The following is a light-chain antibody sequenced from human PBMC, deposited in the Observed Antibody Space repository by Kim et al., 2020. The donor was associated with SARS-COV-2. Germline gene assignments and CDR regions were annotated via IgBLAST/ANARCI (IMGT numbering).Light chain of an antibody. CDR2: AAS. V-gene: IGKV1-39*01. Sequence: SLSASVGDRVTITCRASQSISSYLNWYQQKPGKAPKLLIYAASSLQSGVPSRFSGSGSGTDFTLTISSLQPEDFATYYCQQSYSTSFGQGTKLEIK. CDR3: QQSYSTS. J-gene: IGKJ2*01. CDR1: QSISSY.